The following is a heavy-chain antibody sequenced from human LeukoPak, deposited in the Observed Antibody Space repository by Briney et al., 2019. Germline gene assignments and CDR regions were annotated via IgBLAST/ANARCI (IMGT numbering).Heavy chain of an antibody. V-gene: IGHV1-18*01. CDR1: GYTFTSYG. Sequence: ASVKVSCKASGYTFTSYGISWVRQAPGQGLEWMGWISAYNGNTNYAQKLQGRVTMTTDTSTSTAYMELRSLRSDDTAVYYCARDTRWKSYYYYXGMDVWGQGTTVTVSS. CDR3: ARDTRWKSYYYYXGMDV. J-gene: IGHJ6*02. CDR2: ISAYNGNT. D-gene: IGHD4-23*01.